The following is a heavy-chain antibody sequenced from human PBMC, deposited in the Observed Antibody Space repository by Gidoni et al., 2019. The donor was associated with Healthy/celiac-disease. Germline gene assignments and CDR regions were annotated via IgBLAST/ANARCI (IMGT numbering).Heavy chain of an antibody. Sequence: QVQLVESGGGLVKPGGSLRLSCAASGFPFSYYYMSWIRQAPGKGLGWVSYISSSGSTIYYADSVKGRFTISRDNAKNSLYLQMNSLRAEDTAVYYCARDLGYCTNGVCYSDYYYGMDVWGQGTTVTVSS. CDR2: ISSSGSTI. CDR1: GFPFSYYY. J-gene: IGHJ6*02. D-gene: IGHD2-8*01. CDR3: ARDLGYCTNGVCYSDYYYGMDV. V-gene: IGHV3-11*01.